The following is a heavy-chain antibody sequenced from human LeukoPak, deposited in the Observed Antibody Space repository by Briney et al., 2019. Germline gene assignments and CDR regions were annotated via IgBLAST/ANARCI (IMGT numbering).Heavy chain of an antibody. CDR3: ATSYYGSGTYYNWFDP. V-gene: IGHV4-59*01. J-gene: IGHJ5*02. CDR1: GGSISRNY. CDR2: IHSIGTT. Sequence: SETLSLTCTVSGGSISRNYWSWIRQTPGKGLEWIGYIHSIGTTNYNPSLESQLTISIDTSKNQFSLKLTSVTAADTAVYYCATSYYGSGTYYNWFDPWGQGTLVTVSS. D-gene: IGHD3-10*01.